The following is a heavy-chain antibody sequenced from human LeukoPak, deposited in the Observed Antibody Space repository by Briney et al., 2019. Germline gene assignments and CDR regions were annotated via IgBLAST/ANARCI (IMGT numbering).Heavy chain of an antibody. V-gene: IGHV4-59*08. CDR2: IYYSGST. CDR1: GGSISSYY. Sequence: PSETLSLTCTVSGGSISSYYWSWIRQPPGKGLEWIGYIYYSGSTNYNPSLKSRVTISVDTSKNQFSLKLSSVTAADTAVYYCARGTGSRPFDYWGQGTLVTVSS. CDR3: ARGTGSRPFDY. D-gene: IGHD7-27*01. J-gene: IGHJ4*02.